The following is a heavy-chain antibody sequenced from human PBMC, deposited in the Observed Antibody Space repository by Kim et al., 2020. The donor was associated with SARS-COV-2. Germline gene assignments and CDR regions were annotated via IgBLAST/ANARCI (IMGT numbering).Heavy chain of an antibody. CDR3: ARCSVLLWFGADYYGMDV. Sequence: KSLVTISIDTSKNQFSLKLSSVTAADTAVYYCARCSVLLWFGADYYGMDVWGQGTTVTVSS. J-gene: IGHJ6*02. V-gene: IGHV4-31*01. D-gene: IGHD3-10*01.